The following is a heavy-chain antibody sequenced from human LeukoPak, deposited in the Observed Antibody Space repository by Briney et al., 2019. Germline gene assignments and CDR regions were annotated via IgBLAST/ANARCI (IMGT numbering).Heavy chain of an antibody. D-gene: IGHD2-21*02. Sequence: ASVKVSCKASGGTFSSYAISWVRQAPGQGLEWMGGIIPIFGTANYAQKFQGRVTITADESTSTAYMELSSLRSEDTAVYYCASTYCGDCYLDYWGQGTLVTVSS. CDR2: IIPIFGTA. J-gene: IGHJ4*02. V-gene: IGHV1-69*13. CDR3: ASTYCGDCYLDY. CDR1: GGTFSSYA.